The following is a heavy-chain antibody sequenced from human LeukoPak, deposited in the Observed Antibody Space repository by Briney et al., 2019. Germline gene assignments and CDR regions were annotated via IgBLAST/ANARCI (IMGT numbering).Heavy chain of an antibody. V-gene: IGHV3-7*01. J-gene: IGHJ6*03. CDR3: ARGTYCSSTSCHYYYYMDV. Sequence: GGSLRLSCAASGFTFSSYWMSWVRQAPGKGLEWVANIKQDGSEKYYVDSVKGRFTISRDNAKNSLYLQMNSLRAEDTAVYYCARGTYCSSTSCHYYYYMDVWGKGTTVTVSS. D-gene: IGHD2-2*01. CDR1: GFTFSSYW. CDR2: IKQDGSEK.